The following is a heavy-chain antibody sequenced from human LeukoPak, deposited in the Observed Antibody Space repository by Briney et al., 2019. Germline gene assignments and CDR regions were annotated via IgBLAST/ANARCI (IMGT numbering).Heavy chain of an antibody. V-gene: IGHV7-4-1*02. CDR1: GYTFTSYA. CDR3: AYLVAVAGTRSDY. Sequence: ASVTVSCKASGYTFTSYAMNWVRQAPGQGLEWMGWINTNTGNPTYAQGFTGRFVFSLDTSVSTAYLQISSLKAEDTAVYYCAYLVAVAGTRSDYWGQGTLVTVSS. D-gene: IGHD6-19*01. J-gene: IGHJ4*02. CDR2: INTNTGNP.